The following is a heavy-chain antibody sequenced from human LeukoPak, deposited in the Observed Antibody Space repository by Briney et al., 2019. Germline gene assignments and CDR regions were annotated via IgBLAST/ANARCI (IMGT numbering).Heavy chain of an antibody. CDR2: IKQDGSEK. J-gene: IGHJ3*02. CDR1: GFTFSSYA. D-gene: IGHD1-7*01. CDR3: ARDSPYNWNYDASAFDI. Sequence: PGGSLRLSCAASGFTFSSYAMSWVRQAPGKGLEWVANIKQDGSEKYYVDPVKGRFTISRDNAKNSLYLQMNSLRAEDTAVYYCARDSPYNWNYDASAFDIWGQGTMVTVSS. V-gene: IGHV3-7*01.